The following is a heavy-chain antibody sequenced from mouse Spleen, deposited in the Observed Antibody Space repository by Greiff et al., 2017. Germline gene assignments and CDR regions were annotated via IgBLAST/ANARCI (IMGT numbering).Heavy chain of an antibody. CDR2: IDPSDSYT. J-gene: IGHJ3*01. Sequence: QVQLQQSGAELVKPGASVKLSCKASGYTFTSYWMQWVKQRPGQGLEWIGEIDPSDSYTNYNQKFKGKATLTVDTSSSTAYMQLSSLTSEDSAVYYCARGQAWGNSWFAYWGQGTLVTVSA. D-gene: IGHD2-1*01. CDR3: ARGQAWGNSWFAY. CDR1: GYTFTSYW. V-gene: IGHV1-50*01.